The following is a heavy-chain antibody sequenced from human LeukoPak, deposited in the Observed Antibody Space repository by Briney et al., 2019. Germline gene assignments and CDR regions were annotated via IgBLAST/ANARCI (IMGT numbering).Heavy chain of an antibody. J-gene: IGHJ4*02. CDR3: AKGKPRGDYYGSGIYFYFDY. V-gene: IGHV3-21*04. CDR2: ITSSSSYI. CDR1: GFTFSSYN. Sequence: GGSLRLSCAASGFTFSSYNMNWVRQAPGKGPEWVSSITSSSSYIYYADSVKGRFIISRDNAKNSLYLQMNSLKAEDTALYFCAKGKPRGDYYGSGIYFYFDYWGQGALVTVSS. D-gene: IGHD3-10*01.